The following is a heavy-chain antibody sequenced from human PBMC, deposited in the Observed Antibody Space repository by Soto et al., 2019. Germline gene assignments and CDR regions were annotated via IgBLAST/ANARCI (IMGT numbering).Heavy chain of an antibody. J-gene: IGHJ6*02. CDR3: AKVYCTNGVCSPHYYYYYGMDV. V-gene: IGHV1-69*13. CDR2: IIPIFGIA. CDR1: GRTFSSYS. D-gene: IGHD2-8*01. Sequence: ASVKVSCKASGRTFSSYSISWGRQAPGQGLEWMGGIIPIFGIANYAQKFQGRVTITADESTSTAYMELSSLRSEDTAVYYCAKVYCTNGVCSPHYYYYYGMDVWGQGTTVTVSS.